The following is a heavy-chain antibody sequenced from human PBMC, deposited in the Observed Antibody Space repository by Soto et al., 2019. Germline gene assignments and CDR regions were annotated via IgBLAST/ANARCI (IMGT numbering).Heavy chain of an antibody. Sequence: GGSLRLSCAASGFTFSSYAMHWVRQAPGKGLEWVAVISYDGSNKYYADSVKGRFTISRDNSKNTLYLQMNSLRAEDTAVYYCARSEEDDFGGAQVVGAFDIWGQGTMVTVSS. CDR3: ARSEEDDFGGAQVVGAFDI. D-gene: IGHD3-3*01. J-gene: IGHJ3*02. V-gene: IGHV3-30-3*01. CDR1: GFTFSSYA. CDR2: ISYDGSNK.